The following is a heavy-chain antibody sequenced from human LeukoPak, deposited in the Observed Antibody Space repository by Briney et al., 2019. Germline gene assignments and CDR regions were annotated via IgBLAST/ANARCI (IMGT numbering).Heavy chain of an antibody. CDR1: GGSFSGYY. D-gene: IGHD5-24*01. V-gene: IGHV4-34*01. Sequence: PSETLSLTCAVYGGSFSGYYWSWIRQPPGKGLEWIGEINHSGSTNYNPSLKSRATISVDTSKNQFSLKLSSVTAADTAVYYCARGKKMATYYYYYMDVWGKGTTVTVSS. CDR3: ARGKKMATYYYYYMDV. J-gene: IGHJ6*03. CDR2: INHSGST.